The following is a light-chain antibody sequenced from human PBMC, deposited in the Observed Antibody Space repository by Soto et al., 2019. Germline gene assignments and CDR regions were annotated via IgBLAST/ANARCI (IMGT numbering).Light chain of an antibody. CDR2: AAS. J-gene: IGKJ2*01. Sequence: EILMTQSPATLSASPGERASLSCRASQSVNSNLAWYQQKPGQAPRILIYAASTRATGVPGRFSGSGSRTEFTLTISSLQSEDFAVYYCQQYNKWPYTFGQGTK. CDR3: QQYNKWPYT. V-gene: IGKV3-15*01. CDR1: QSVNSN.